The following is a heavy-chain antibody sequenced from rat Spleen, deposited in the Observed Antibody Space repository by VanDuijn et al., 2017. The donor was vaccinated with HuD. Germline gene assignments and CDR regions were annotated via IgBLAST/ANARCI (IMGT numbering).Heavy chain of an antibody. J-gene: IGHJ2*01. V-gene: IGHV5-22*01. CDR2: ISYEGSST. CDR3: AKVPYYGYYYFDY. CDR1: GFTFSDYY. D-gene: IGHD1-7*01. Sequence: EVQMVESGGGVVQPGRSLKLSCAASGFTFSDYYMAWVRQAPKKGLEWVASISYEGSSTYYGDSVKGRFTISRDNAKSTLYLQMDSLRSEDTATYYCAKVPYYGYYYFDYWGQGVMVTVSS.